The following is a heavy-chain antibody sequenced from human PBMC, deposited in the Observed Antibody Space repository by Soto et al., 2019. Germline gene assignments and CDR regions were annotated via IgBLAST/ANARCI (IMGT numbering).Heavy chain of an antibody. CDR2: VNPSGSST. Sequence: ASVKVSCKASGYLFTAYSMHWVRLAPGQGXEWMGVVNPSGSSTKYAQNFQGRVTMTRDTSTTTIYMELSSLRSDDTAIYYCAREENCSGGTCYSEYFHRWGQGSLVTVSS. CDR1: GYLFTAYS. D-gene: IGHD2-15*01. J-gene: IGHJ1*01. V-gene: IGHV1-46*01. CDR3: AREENCSGGTCYSEYFHR.